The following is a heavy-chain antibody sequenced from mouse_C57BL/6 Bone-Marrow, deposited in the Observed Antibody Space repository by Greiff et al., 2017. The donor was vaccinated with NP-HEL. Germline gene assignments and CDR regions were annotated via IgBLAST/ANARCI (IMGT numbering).Heavy chain of an antibody. Sequence: QVQLQQPGAELVKPGASVKLSCKASGYTFTSYWMQWVKQRPGQGLEWIGEIDTSDSYTNYNQKFKGKATLTVDTSSSTASMQLSRLTSEDSSVYYCARGYYGSSLYWYFDVWGPGTTVTVSS. CDR1: GYTFTSYW. CDR2: IDTSDSYT. CDR3: ARGYYGSSLYWYFDV. D-gene: IGHD1-1*01. V-gene: IGHV1-50*01. J-gene: IGHJ1*01.